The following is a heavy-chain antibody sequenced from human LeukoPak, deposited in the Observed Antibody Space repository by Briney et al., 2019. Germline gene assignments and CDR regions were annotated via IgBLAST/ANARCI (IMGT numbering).Heavy chain of an antibody. V-gene: IGHV3-15*01. J-gene: IGHJ4*02. Sequence: GSLRLSCAASGFTFRNAWMSWVRQAPGKGLEWVGRIKSKTDGGTTEYAASVKGRFSMSRDDSRDTVYLQMNSLITEDTAVYYCATDLLDYWGQGTLVTVSS. CDR1: GFTFRNAW. CDR2: IKSKTDGGTT. CDR3: ATDLLDY.